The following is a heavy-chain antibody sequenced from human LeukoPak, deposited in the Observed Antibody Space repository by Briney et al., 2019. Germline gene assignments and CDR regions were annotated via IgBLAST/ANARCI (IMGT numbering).Heavy chain of an antibody. D-gene: IGHD3-3*01. Sequence: ASVKVSCKASGYTFTSYGISWVRQAPGQGLEWMGWISAYNGNTNYAQKLQGRVTLTPDTSTSTAYMELRSLRSDDTAVYYCARASPTWRGYSGLVDYWGQGNLVNGSS. CDR1: GYTFTSYG. V-gene: IGHV1-18*01. CDR3: ARASPTWRGYSGLVDY. CDR2: ISAYNGNT. J-gene: IGHJ4*02.